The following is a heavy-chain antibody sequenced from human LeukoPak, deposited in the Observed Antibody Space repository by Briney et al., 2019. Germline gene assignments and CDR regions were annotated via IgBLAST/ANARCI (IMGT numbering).Heavy chain of an antibody. CDR1: GFTFSIHE. D-gene: IGHD6-6*01. J-gene: IGHJ4*02. V-gene: IGHV3-33*08. Sequence: GGSLRLSCAASGFTFSIHEMNWVRQAPGKGLEWVALIWYDGSGKYYADSVKGRFTISRDNSKNTPYLQMNSLRAEDTAVYYCARCSGVFGSSGYWGQGTLVTVSS. CDR3: ARCSGVFGSSGY. CDR2: IWYDGSGK.